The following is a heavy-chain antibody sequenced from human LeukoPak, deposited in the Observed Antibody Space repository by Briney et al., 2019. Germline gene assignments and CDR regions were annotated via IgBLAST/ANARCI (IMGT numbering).Heavy chain of an antibody. CDR3: ARMAGSSWFGY. V-gene: IGHV3-66*01. CDR1: GFTVSSTY. Sequence: GGSLRLSCAASGFTVSSTYMSWIRQAPGKGLEWVSIIYSNSATYYADSVKGRFTISRDNSKNTLYLQMNSLSAEDTAVYYCARMAGSSWFGYWGQGTLVTVSS. J-gene: IGHJ4*02. D-gene: IGHD6-13*01. CDR2: IYSNSAT.